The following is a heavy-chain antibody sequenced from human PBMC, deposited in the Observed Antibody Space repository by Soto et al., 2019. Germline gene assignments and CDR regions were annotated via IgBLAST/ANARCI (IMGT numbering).Heavy chain of an antibody. Sequence: GGSLRLSCAASGFTFSSYGMHWVRQAPGKGLEWVAVISYDGSNKYYADSVKGRFTISRDNSKNTLYLQMNSLRAEDTAVYYCAKDWERYCSSTSCLFDAFDIWGQGTMVTVSS. V-gene: IGHV3-30*18. CDR3: AKDWERYCSSTSCLFDAFDI. CDR1: GFTFSSYG. D-gene: IGHD2-2*01. J-gene: IGHJ3*02. CDR2: ISYDGSNK.